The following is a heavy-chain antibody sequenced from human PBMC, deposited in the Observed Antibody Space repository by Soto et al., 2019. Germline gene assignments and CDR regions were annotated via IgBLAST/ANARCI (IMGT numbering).Heavy chain of an antibody. Sequence: EVRLVESGGGLVQPGGSLRLSCAASGVTVGNNYMSWVRQAPGKSLEWVSGTYSGGETRYADSVKGRFTMSRDSTKNTVYLQMDSLRAEDTAVYFCARNVPVTALGYWGQGSLVTVSS. CDR2: TYSGGET. V-gene: IGHV3-66*01. D-gene: IGHD4-17*01. CDR3: ARNVPVTALGY. CDR1: GVTVGNNY. J-gene: IGHJ4*02.